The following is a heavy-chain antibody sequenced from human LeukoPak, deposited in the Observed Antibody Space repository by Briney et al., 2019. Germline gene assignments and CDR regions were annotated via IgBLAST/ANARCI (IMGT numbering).Heavy chain of an antibody. CDR1: GLTFSSYA. Sequence: GASVKVSCKASGLTFSSYAVTWVRQAPGQGLEWIGGNIPIFNTSVYAQKFQGRVTITTDESTTTGYMELSSLTSDDTAVYYCATDRGTMFTDITSLDHWGQGTLVTVSS. V-gene: IGHV1-69*05. D-gene: IGHD3-10*02. CDR3: ATDRGTMFTDITSLDH. J-gene: IGHJ4*02. CDR2: NIPIFNTS.